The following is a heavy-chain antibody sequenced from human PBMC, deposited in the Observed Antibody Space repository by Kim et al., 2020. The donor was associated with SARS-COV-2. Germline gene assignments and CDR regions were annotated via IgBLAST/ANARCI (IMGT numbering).Heavy chain of an antibody. CDR3: ARATYYYDSSGYYSTHFDY. J-gene: IGHJ4*02. V-gene: IGHV4-4*07. D-gene: IGHD3-22*01. CDR1: GGSISSYY. Sequence: SETLSLTCTVSGGSISSYYWSWIRQPAGKGLEWIGRIYTSGSTNYNPSLKSRVTMSVDTSKNQFSLKLSSVTAADTAVYYCARATYYYDSSGYYSTHFDYWGQGTLVTVSS. CDR2: IYTSGST.